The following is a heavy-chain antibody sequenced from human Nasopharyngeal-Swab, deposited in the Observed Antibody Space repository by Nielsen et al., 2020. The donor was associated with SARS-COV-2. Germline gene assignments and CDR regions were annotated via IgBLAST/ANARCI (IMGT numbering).Heavy chain of an antibody. CDR3: ARRGLGYCSGGSCSNAFDI. J-gene: IGHJ3*02. V-gene: IGHV4-59*08. Sequence: SETLSLTCTVSGGSISSYYWSWIRQPPGKGLEWIGYIYYSGSTNYNPSLKSRVTISVDTSKNQFSLKLSSVTAADTAVYYRARRGLGYCSGGSCSNAFDIWGQGTMVTVSS. CDR2: IYYSGST. CDR1: GGSISSYY. D-gene: IGHD2-15*01.